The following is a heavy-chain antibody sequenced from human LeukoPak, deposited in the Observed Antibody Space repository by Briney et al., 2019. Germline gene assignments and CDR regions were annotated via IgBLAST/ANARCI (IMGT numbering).Heavy chain of an antibody. CDR3: ARGPIIVVVTGAFDP. CDR2: INPNSGGT. D-gene: IGHD2-21*02. CDR1: GYTFTGYY. Sequence: ASVKVSCKASGYTFTGYYMHWVRQAPGQGLEWMGWINPNSGGTNYAQKLQGRVTMTRDTSISTAYMELSRLRSDDTAVYYCARGPIIVVVTGAFDPWGQGTLVTVSS. V-gene: IGHV1-2*02. J-gene: IGHJ5*02.